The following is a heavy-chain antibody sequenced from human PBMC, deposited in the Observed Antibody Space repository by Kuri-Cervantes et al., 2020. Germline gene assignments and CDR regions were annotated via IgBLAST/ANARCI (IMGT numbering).Heavy chain of an antibody. D-gene: IGHD6-13*01. J-gene: IGHJ4*02. V-gene: IGHV1-18*01. Sequence: SVKVSCKASGYTFTSYGISWVRQAPGQGLEWMGWISAYNGNTNYAQKLQGRVTMTTDTSTSTAYMELSSLRSEDTAVYYCARDRRAAVFDYWGQGTLVTVSS. CDR1: GYTFTSYG. CDR2: ISAYNGNT. CDR3: ARDRRAAVFDY.